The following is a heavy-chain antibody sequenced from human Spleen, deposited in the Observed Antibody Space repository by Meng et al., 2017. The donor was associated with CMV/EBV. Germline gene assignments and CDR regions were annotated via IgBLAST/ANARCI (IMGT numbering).Heavy chain of an antibody. Sequence: GSLRLSCTVSGDSVTNPRYYWGWIRQPPGKGLEWIGSIYFTGSTYYNPSLKSRVTISADTSKNHFSLKLSSMTAADTAVYYCARGNFWSGYYYFDDWGQGTRVTVSS. V-gene: IGHV4-39*02. J-gene: IGHJ4*02. D-gene: IGHD3-3*01. CDR2: IYFTGST. CDR3: ARGNFWSGYYYFDD. CDR1: GDSVTNPRYY.